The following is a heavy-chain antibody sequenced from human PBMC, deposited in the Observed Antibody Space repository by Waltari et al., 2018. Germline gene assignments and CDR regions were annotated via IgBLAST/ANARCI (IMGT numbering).Heavy chain of an antibody. CDR1: GGTFSSYA. CDR3: ARMRYCSGGSCYPFDY. J-gene: IGHJ4*02. D-gene: IGHD2-15*01. V-gene: IGHV1-69*09. CDR2: SNPILGIA. Sequence: QVQLVQSGAEVKKPGSSVKVSCKASGGTFSSYAISWVRQAPGQGLEWMGRSNPILGIANYAQKFQGRVTITADKSTSTAYMELSSLRSEDTAVYYCARMRYCSGGSCYPFDYWGQGTLVTVSS.